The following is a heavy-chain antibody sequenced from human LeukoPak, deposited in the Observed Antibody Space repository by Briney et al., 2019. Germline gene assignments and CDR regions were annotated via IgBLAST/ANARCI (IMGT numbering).Heavy chain of an antibody. V-gene: IGHV3-30*01. Sequence: GRSLRLSCAASGFTFSSYAMHWVRQAPGKGLEWVAVISYDGSNKYYADSVKGRFTISRDNSKNTLYLQMNSLRAEDTAVYYCARSSVGFLDTLPSAYYYDSSGYPGDAFDIWGQGTMVTVSS. CDR2: ISYDGSNK. D-gene: IGHD3-22*01. J-gene: IGHJ3*02. CDR3: ARSSVGFLDTLPSAYYYDSSGYPGDAFDI. CDR1: GFTFSSYA.